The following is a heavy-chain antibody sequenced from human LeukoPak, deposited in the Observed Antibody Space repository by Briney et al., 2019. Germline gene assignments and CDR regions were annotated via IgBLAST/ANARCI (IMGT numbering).Heavy chain of an antibody. CDR2: FNHNWGA. J-gene: IGHJ4*02. V-gene: IGHV4-34*01. D-gene: IGHD3-10*01. Sequence: SETLSLTCAVYSGSFSGYYWTWFRQPPGKGLEWIGEFNHNWGAKYNPSLKSRVTISVDTSKNHLSLSLNSVTAADTPVYYCAASLWFGIYPDYWGQGSLVTVSS. CDR1: SGSFSGYY. CDR3: AASLWFGIYPDY.